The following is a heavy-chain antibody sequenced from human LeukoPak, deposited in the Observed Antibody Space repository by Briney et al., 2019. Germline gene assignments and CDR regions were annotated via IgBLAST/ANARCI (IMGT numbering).Heavy chain of an antibody. CDR1: GGSLSGYY. J-gene: IGHJ5*02. D-gene: IGHD1-1*01. CDR2: INYSGTS. CDR3: ARAPEVKRQRQRVNWSDP. V-gene: IGHV4-34*01. Sequence: SETLSLTCAVYGGSLSGYYWSWIRQSPEKGLEWIGEINYSGTSSYNPSLESRVTISVDTSKNEVSPRLTSVTAADTAVYYCARAPEVKRQRQRVNWSDPWGQGTLVTVSS.